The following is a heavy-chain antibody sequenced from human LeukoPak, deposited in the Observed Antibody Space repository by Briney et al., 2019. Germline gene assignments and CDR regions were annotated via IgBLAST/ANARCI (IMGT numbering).Heavy chain of an antibody. V-gene: IGHV1-18*01. Sequence: ASVKVSCKASGYTFTSYGINWVRQAPGQGLEWMGWISAYKGDTNYAQNLQGRVTMTTDTSTSTAYMELRSLRSDDTAVYYCAREQDYGGNSFDYWGQGTLVTVSS. CDR3: AREQDYGGNSFDY. J-gene: IGHJ4*02. CDR1: GYTFTSYG. D-gene: IGHD4-23*01. CDR2: ISAYKGDT.